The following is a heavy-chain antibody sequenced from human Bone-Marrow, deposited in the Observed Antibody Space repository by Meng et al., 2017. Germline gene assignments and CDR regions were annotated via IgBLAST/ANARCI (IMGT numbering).Heavy chain of an antibody. Sequence: VPLQEPGPGRVKPSTHLSRTATVSGGSISSGGYYWSWIRQHPGKGLEWIGYIYYSGSTYYNPSLKSLVTISVDTSKNQFSLKLSSVTAADMAVYYCARGRRGYCSGGSCYHSNWFDPWGQGTLVTVSS. J-gene: IGHJ5*02. CDR1: GGSISSGGYY. CDR3: ARGRRGYCSGGSCYHSNWFDP. D-gene: IGHD2-15*01. CDR2: IYYSGST. V-gene: IGHV4-31*01.